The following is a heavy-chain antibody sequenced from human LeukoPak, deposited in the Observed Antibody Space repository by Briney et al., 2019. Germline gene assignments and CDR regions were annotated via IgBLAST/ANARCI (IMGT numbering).Heavy chain of an antibody. CDR1: GYTFTSYG. D-gene: IGHD2-2*01. CDR2: ISAYNGNT. Sequence: ASVKVSCKASGYTFTSYGISWVRQASGQGLEWMGWISAYNGNTNYAQKLQGRVTMTTDTSTSTAYMELRSLRSDDTAVFYCARDFWVRHSAPAPKDLWGQGTLVTVSS. J-gene: IGHJ5*02. V-gene: IGHV1-18*01. CDR3: ARDFWVRHSAPAPKDL.